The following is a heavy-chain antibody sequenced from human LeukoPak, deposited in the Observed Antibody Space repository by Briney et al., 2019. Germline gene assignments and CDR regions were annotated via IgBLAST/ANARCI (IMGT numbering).Heavy chain of an antibody. CDR2: TYYRSKWYN. CDR1: GDTLSSNSAA. Sequence: SHTLSLTYALSGDTLSSNSAAWHWIRQSPSRGLDRLERTYYRSKWYNDYAVSVKSRITINPDTSKNQFSLQLNSVTPEDTAVYYCARDKSWFDPWGQGTLVTVSS. V-gene: IGHV6-1*01. J-gene: IGHJ5*02. CDR3: ARDKSWFDP.